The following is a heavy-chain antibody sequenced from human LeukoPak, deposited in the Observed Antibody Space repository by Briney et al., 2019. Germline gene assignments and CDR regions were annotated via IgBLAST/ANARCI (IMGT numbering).Heavy chain of an antibody. D-gene: IGHD5-18*01. CDR1: GESFSGYY. CDR2: INHSGST. Sequence: PSETLSLTCAVYGESFSGYYWSWIRQPPGKGLEWIGEINHSGSTNYNPSLKSRVTISVDTSKNQFSLKLSSVTAADTAVYYCAIRGYSYGPDYWGQGTLVTVSS. CDR3: AIRGYSYGPDY. V-gene: IGHV4-34*01. J-gene: IGHJ4*02.